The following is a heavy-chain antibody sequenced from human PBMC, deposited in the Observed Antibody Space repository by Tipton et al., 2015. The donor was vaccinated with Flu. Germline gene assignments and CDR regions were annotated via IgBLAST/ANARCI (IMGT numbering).Heavy chain of an antibody. CDR3: AKALGIIVPNASRWFDP. CDR1: GFIFSTYA. CDR2: ISDDGGAT. Sequence: SLRLSCAASGFIFSTYAMTWVRQAPGQGLEWVSIISDDGGATYYADSVNGRFTISRDNSKSMLYLQMNSLRAEDTAVYYCAKALGIIVPNASRWFDPWGQGTLVTVSS. J-gene: IGHJ5*02. D-gene: IGHD2/OR15-2a*01. V-gene: IGHV3-23*01.